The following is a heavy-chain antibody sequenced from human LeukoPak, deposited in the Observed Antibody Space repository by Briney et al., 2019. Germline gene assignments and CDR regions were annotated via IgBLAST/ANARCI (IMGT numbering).Heavy chain of an antibody. CDR1: GYTFTDQW. CDR2: FNPNSGGT. CDR3: ARAGRSGYEDC. V-gene: IGHV1-2*02. J-gene: IGHJ4*02. Sequence: ASVKVSCKASGYTFTDQWIHWVRQAPGQGLEWMGWFNPNSGGTNYAQKFQGRVTMTRDTSISTAYMELSRLRSDDTAVYYCARAGRSGYEDCWGQGTLVTVSS. D-gene: IGHD3-3*01.